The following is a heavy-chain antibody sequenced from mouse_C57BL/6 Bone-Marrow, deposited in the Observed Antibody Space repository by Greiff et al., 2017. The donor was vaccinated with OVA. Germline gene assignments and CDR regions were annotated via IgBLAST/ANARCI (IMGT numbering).Heavy chain of an antibody. CDR1: GYTFTDYY. V-gene: IGHV1-19*01. Sequence: LVKPGASVKMSCKASGYTFTDYYMNWVKQSHGKSLEWIGVINPYNGGTSYNQKFKGKATLTVDKSSSTAYMELNSLTSEDSAVYYCARRRDWDYLDYWGQGTTLTVSS. J-gene: IGHJ2*01. CDR2: INPYNGGT. CDR3: ARRRDWDYLDY. D-gene: IGHD4-1*01.